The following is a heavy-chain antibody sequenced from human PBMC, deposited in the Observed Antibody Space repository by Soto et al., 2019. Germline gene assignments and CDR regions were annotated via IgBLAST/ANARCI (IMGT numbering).Heavy chain of an antibody. CDR1: GYSFTSYW. D-gene: IGHD2-2*02. CDR2: IYPGDSDT. J-gene: IGHJ5*02. Sequence: PGESLKISCKGSGYSFTSYWIGWVRQMPGKGLEWMGIIYPGDSDTRYSPSFQGQVTISADKSISTAYLQWSSLKASDTAMYYCARQVVPAAIWFDPWGQGTLVTVLL. V-gene: IGHV5-51*01. CDR3: ARQVVPAAIWFDP.